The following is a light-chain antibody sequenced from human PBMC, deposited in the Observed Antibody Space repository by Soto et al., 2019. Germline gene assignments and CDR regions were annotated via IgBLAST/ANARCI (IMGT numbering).Light chain of an antibody. V-gene: IGKV1-5*03. CDR3: QQYNSYSIT. J-gene: IGKJ5*01. CDR1: QDISNY. Sequence: IQMTQSPSSLSASVVYIVTITCQASQDISNYLNWYQQKPGKAPKLLIYKASTLKSGVPSRFSGSGSGTEFTLTISSLQPDDFATYYCQQYNSYSITFGQGTRLEIK. CDR2: KAS.